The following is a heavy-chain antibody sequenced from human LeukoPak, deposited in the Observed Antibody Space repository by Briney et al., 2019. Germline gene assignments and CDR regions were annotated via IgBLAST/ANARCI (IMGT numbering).Heavy chain of an antibody. D-gene: IGHD6-25*01. CDR2: ISSSGTNI. CDR1: GFTFSGYY. Sequence: GGSLRLSCAASGFTFSGYYMSWIRHAPGKGLEWVSYISSSGTNIYYADSVKGRFTISRDNAKNSLYLQMNSLRAEDTAMYYCARESTRSVDYWGQGTLVTVSS. V-gene: IGHV3-11*01. J-gene: IGHJ4*02. CDR3: ARESTRSVDY.